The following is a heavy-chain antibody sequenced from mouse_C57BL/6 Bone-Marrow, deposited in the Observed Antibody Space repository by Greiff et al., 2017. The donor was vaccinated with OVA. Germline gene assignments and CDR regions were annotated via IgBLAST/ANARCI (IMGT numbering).Heavy chain of an antibody. D-gene: IGHD1-1*01. CDR3: ARSHYCGSSHFAY. CDR2: ISPRSGTT. CDR1: GYPFTSYG. V-gene: IGHV1-81*01. J-gene: IGHJ3*01. Sequence: VQLQQSGAELARPGASVKLSCKASGYPFTSYGISWVKQRTGQGLEWIGEISPRSGTTYYNEKFKGKATLTADKSSRTAYMGLRSLTDEESAVYFWARSHYCGSSHFAYWGQGTLVTASA.